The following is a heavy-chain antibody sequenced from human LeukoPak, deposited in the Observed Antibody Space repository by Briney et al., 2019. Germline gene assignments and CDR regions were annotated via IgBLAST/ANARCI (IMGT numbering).Heavy chain of an antibody. CDR3: AKERWTTTAFDI. CDR2: ISGSGGRT. CDR1: GFTFSTYD. V-gene: IGHV3-23*01. J-gene: IGHJ3*02. Sequence: GGSLSLSCAASGFTFSTYDMSWVRQAPGKGLEWVSAISGSGGRTRYAGSVKGRFTISRDNSQNTLYLHMNSLRAEDTAVYYCAKERWTTTAFDIWGRGTMVTVSS. D-gene: IGHD1-14*01.